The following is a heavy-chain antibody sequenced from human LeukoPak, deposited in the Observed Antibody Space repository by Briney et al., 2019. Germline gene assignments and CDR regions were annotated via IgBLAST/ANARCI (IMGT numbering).Heavy chain of an antibody. V-gene: IGHV4-34*01. D-gene: IGHD3-10*01. Sequence: PSETLSLTCAVYGGSFSGYYWSWIRQPPGKGLEWIGEINHSGSTNYNPSLKSRVTISVDTSKNQFSLKLSSVTAADTAVYCCARRPPYGSGRLYYFDYWGQGTLVTVSS. CDR1: GGSFSGYY. CDR2: INHSGST. CDR3: ARRPPYGSGRLYYFDY. J-gene: IGHJ4*02.